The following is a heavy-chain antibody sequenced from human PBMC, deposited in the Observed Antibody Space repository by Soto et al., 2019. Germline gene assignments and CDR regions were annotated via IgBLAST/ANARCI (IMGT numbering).Heavy chain of an antibody. J-gene: IGHJ5*02. CDR1: GGSISSGGYY. CDR3: AREEGGGYDHRWFDP. CDR2: IYYSGST. Sequence: QVQLQESGPGLVKPSQTLSLTCTVSGGSISSGGYYWSWIRQHPGKGLEWIGCIYYSGSTYYNPSLKSRVTISVATSKNQFSLKLSSVTAADTAVYYCAREEGGGYDHRWFDPWGQGTLVTVSS. V-gene: IGHV4-31*03. D-gene: IGHD5-12*01.